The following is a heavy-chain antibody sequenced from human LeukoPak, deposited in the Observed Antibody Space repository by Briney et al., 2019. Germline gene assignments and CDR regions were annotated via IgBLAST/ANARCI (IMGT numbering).Heavy chain of an antibody. V-gene: IGHV3-7*04. CDR2: IKHDGSEK. Sequence: GGFLGLSCAASGFSFSSNWMTWVRQAPGKGLEWVANIKHDGSEKYYVDSVKGRFTISRDNARNSLYLQMNSLRAEDTAVYYCARGGYYHDYWDQGTLVTVSS. CDR1: GFSFSSNW. J-gene: IGHJ4*02. CDR3: ARGGYYHDY. D-gene: IGHD3-22*01.